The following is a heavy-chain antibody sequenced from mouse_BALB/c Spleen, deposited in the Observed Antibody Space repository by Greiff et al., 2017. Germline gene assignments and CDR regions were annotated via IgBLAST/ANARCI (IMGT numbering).Heavy chain of an antibody. Sequence: VKLVESGPGLVQPSQSLSITCTVSGFSLTSYGVHWVRQSPGKGLEWLGVIWSGGSTDYNAAFISRLSISKDNSKSQVFFKMNSLQANDTAIYYCARVYGSSFLYAMDYWGQGTSVTVSS. V-gene: IGHV2-2*02. CDR1: GFSLTSYG. CDR3: ARVYGSSFLYAMDY. CDR2: IWSGGST. D-gene: IGHD1-1*01. J-gene: IGHJ4*01.